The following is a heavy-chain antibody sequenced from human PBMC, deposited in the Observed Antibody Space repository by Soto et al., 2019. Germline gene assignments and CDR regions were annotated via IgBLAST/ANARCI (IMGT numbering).Heavy chain of an antibody. CDR2: IIPIFGTA. CDR1: GGTFSSYA. CDR3: AIRGRGEIVVVVAGPYYGMDV. Sequence: QVQLVQSGAEVKKPGSSVKVSCKASGGTFSSYAISWVRQAPGQGLEWMGGIIPIFGTANYAQKFQGRVTITADESTSTAYMELSSLRSEDTAVYYCAIRGRGEIVVVVAGPYYGMDVWGQGTTVTVSS. D-gene: IGHD2-15*01. J-gene: IGHJ6*02. V-gene: IGHV1-69*12.